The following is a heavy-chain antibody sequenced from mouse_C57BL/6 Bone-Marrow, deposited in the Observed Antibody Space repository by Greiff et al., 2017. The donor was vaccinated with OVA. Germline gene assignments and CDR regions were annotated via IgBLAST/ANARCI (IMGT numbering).Heavy chain of an antibody. CDR2: IDPSDSYT. D-gene: IGHD2-10*01. CDR1: GYTFTSYW. J-gene: IGHJ4*01. Sequence: QVQLQQSGAELVMPGASVKLSCKASGYTFTSYWMHWVKQRPGQGLEWIGEIDPSDSYTNYNQKFKGKSTLTVDKSSSTAYMQLSSLTSEDSAVYYCARPAYDGNGMDYWGQGTSVTVSS. CDR3: ARPAYDGNGMDY. V-gene: IGHV1-69*01.